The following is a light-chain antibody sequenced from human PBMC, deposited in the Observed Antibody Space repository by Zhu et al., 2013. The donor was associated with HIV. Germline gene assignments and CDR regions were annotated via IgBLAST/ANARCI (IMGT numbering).Light chain of an antibody. Sequence: DIQMTQSPSSLSASVGDTVTITCRTSEGISSHLAWFQVKPGKAPKSLIYGASTLQSGVPSNFRGNGSDTDFSLTIDSLQPEDFATYYCQQYYAYPPTFGQGTKV. CDR1: EGISSH. V-gene: IGKV1-16*02. CDR2: GAS. CDR3: QQYYAYPPT. J-gene: IGKJ1*01.